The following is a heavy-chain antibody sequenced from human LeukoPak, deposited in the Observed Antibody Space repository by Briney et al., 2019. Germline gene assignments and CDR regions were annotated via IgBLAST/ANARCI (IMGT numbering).Heavy chain of an antibody. CDR2: IIPIFGTA. CDR1: GGTFSSYA. CDR3: ARSRPTGYGRIYYFDY. J-gene: IGHJ4*02. V-gene: IGHV1-69*05. Sequence: SVKVSCKASGGTFSSYAISWVRQAPGQGLEWMGGIIPIFGTANYAQKFQGRVTITTDESTSTAYMEPSSLRSEDTAVYYCARSRPTGYGRIYYFDYWGQGTLVTVSS. D-gene: IGHD2-15*01.